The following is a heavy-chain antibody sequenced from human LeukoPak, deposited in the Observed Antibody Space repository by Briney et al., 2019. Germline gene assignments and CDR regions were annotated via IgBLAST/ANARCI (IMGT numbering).Heavy chain of an antibody. Sequence: SETLSLTCTVSGGSISSYYWSWIRQPPGKGLEWIGYIYYSGSTNYNPSLKSRVTISVDMSKNQFSLKLSSVTAADTAVYYCARTKRDGYNLYFDYWGQGTLVTVSS. V-gene: IGHV4-59*01. CDR1: GGSISSYY. CDR2: IYYSGST. D-gene: IGHD5-24*01. CDR3: ARTKRDGYNLYFDY. J-gene: IGHJ4*02.